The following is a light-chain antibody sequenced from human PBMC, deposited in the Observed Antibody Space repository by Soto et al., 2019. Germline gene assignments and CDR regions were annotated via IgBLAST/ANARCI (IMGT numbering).Light chain of an antibody. Sequence: QTVVTQEPSLTVSPGGTVTLTCGSSTGAVTSGHYPYWFKQKPGQTPRTLIYDTSNKNSWTPARFSGSLLGGKAALTLSGAQPEDEADYYCLLFYSGAWVFGGGTKVTVL. CDR3: LLFYSGAWV. J-gene: IGLJ3*02. V-gene: IGLV7-46*01. CDR2: DTS. CDR1: TGAVTSGHY.